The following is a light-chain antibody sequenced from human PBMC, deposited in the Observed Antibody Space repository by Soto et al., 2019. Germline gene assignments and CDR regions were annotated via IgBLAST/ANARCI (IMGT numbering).Light chain of an antibody. V-gene: IGKV3-20*01. J-gene: IGKJ2*01. CDR1: QSVSGSY. CDR3: QQYGSSPL. Sequence: EIVLTQPPGTLSFSPGERATLSCRAIQSVSGSYLAWYQQKPGQAPRLLIYGASSRATGIQDRFSGSGSGTDFTLTISRLEPEDFAVYYCQQYGSSPLFGQGTKLEI. CDR2: GAS.